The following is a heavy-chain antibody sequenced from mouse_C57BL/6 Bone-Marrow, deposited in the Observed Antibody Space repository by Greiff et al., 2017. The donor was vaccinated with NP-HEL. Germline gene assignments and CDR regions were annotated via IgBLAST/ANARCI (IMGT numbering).Heavy chain of an antibody. Sequence: VQLKQSGPVLVKPGASVKMSCKASGYTFTDYYMNWVKQSHGKSLEWIGVINPYNGGTSYNQKFKGKATLTVDKSSSTAYMELNRLTSDDSTCYYCARVRGTLYYYDGYYAMDYWGQGTSVTVSS. CDR1: GYTFTDYY. CDR3: ARVRGTLYYYDGYYAMDY. CDR2: INPYNGGT. D-gene: IGHD1-1*01. J-gene: IGHJ4*01. V-gene: IGHV1-19*01.